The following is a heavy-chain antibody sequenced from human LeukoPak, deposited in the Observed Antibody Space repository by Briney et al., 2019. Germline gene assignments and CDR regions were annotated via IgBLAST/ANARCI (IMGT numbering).Heavy chain of an antibody. D-gene: IGHD6-13*01. V-gene: IGHV4-59*11. CDR3: ARGYSSSWSNYYYYYMDV. Sequence: SETLSLTCTVSGGFISSHYWSWIRQPPGKGLEWIGYIYYSGSTNYNPSLKSRVTISVDTSKNQFSLKLSSVTAADTAVYYCARGYSSSWSNYYYYYMDVWGKGTTVTVSS. CDR2: IYYSGST. CDR1: GGFISSHY. J-gene: IGHJ6*03.